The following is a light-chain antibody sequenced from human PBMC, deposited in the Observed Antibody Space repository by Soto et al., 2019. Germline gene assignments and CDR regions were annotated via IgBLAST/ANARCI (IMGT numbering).Light chain of an antibody. Sequence: AVQMTQSPSSLSASVGDRVTITCRASQGIRNDLTWYQQKPGKAPKLLIYAPSSLQSGIPSRFSGSESGPYLTVSLIGLLSVGFAAYYHLQDENYPRTLGGGTKVDI. CDR1: QGIRND. V-gene: IGKV1-6*01. CDR3: LQDENYPRT. J-gene: IGKJ4*01. CDR2: APS.